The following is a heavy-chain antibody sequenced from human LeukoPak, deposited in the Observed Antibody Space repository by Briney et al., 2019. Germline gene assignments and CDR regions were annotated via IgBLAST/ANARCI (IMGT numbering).Heavy chain of an antibody. V-gene: IGHV4-59*01. D-gene: IGHD2-2*01. CDR2: IYYSGST. CDR1: GGSISSYY. Sequence: ASETLSLTCTVSGGSISSYYWSWIRQPPGKGLEWIGYIYYSGSTNYNPSLKGRVTISVDTSKNQFSPKLSSVTAADTAVYYCARTPGGSSIQDAFDIWGQGTMVTVSS. J-gene: IGHJ3*02. CDR3: ARTPGGSSIQDAFDI.